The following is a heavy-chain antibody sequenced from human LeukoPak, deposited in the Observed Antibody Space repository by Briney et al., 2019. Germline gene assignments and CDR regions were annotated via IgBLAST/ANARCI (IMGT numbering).Heavy chain of an antibody. CDR3: ARDPGSRDGDY. V-gene: IGHV1-2*02. D-gene: IGHD5-24*01. CDR2: INPNSGGT. J-gene: IGHJ4*02. CDR1: GYTFTGYY. Sequence: ASVKVSCKASGYTFTGYYMHWVRQAPGQGLEWMGWINPNSGGTNYAQKFQGRVTMTRDTSISTAYMELSRLTSDDAAVYYCARDPGSRDGDYGGQETMVTVSS.